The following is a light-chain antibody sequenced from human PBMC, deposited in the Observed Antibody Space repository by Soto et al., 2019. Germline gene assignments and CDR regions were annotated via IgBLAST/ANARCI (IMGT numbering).Light chain of an antibody. V-gene: IGKV3-11*01. Sequence: EIVMTQSPATLSVSPGERAPLSCRASQSVSSNLAWYQQTPGQAPRLLIYGASTRATGIPARFSGSGSGTDFTLTISSLEPEDFAVYYCQQRSNWPITFGQGTRRE. CDR1: QSVSSN. CDR2: GAS. CDR3: QQRSNWPIT. J-gene: IGKJ5*01.